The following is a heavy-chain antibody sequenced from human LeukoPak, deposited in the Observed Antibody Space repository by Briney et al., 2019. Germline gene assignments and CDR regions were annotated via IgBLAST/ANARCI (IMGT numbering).Heavy chain of an antibody. CDR1: GFTFSSYE. V-gene: IGHV3-48*03. Sequence: GGSLRLSCAASGFTFSSYEMNWVRQAPGKGLEWVSYISSSGSTIYYADSVKGRFTISRDNAKNSLYLQMNSLRAEDTAVYYCARDQYYYGMDVWGQGTTVTVFS. CDR3: ARDQYYYGMDV. CDR2: ISSSGSTI. J-gene: IGHJ6*02.